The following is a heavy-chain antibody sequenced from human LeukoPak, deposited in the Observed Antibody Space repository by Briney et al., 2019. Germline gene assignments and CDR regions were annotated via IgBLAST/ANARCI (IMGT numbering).Heavy chain of an antibody. D-gene: IGHD5-12*01. CDR3: ARSRGYDTRDFDY. CDR2: ISSNGGST. V-gene: IGHV3-64*01. J-gene: IGHJ4*02. CDR1: GAAFSSYH. Sequence: GRSLRLSRAASGAAFSSYHMHWVRQAPGKGLEYVSGISSNGGSTYYANSVKGRFTISRDNSKNTLYLQMGSLRAEDMAVYYCARSRGYDTRDFDYWGQGTLVTVSS.